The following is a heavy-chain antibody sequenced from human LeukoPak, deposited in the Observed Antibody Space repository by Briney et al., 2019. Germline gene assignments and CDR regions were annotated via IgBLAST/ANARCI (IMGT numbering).Heavy chain of an antibody. CDR3: AREGYYYDSSGYYSIDY. CDR2: INSDGSST. J-gene: IGHJ4*02. D-gene: IGHD3-22*01. Sequence: GGSLRLSCAASGFTFSSYSMNWVRHAPGKGLVWVSRINSDGSSTSYADSVKGRFTISRDNAKNTLYLQMNSLRAEDTAVYYCAREGYYYDSSGYYSIDYWGQGTLVTVSS. V-gene: IGHV3-74*01. CDR1: GFTFSSYS.